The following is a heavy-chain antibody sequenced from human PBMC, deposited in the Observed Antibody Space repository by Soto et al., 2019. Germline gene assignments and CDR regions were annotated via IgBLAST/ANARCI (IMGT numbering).Heavy chain of an antibody. CDR1: GYTFSNYN. Sequence: QEPLVQSGAEVKKPGAPVKVSCKASGYTFSNYNINWVRQASGQGLEWMGWMNPDSGNTGYAEKFQGRVTMTRNRSISTAYMELSGLRSEDTAVYYCAREAASDPSFYYHYMDVWGKETTVTVSS. J-gene: IGHJ6*03. V-gene: IGHV1-8*01. CDR2: MNPDSGNT. D-gene: IGHD6-25*01. CDR3: AREAASDPSFYYHYMDV.